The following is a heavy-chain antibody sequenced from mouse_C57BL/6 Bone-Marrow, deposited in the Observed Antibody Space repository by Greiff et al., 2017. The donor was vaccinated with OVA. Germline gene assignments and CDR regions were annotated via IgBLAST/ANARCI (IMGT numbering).Heavy chain of an antibody. V-gene: IGHV1-53*01. CDR1: GYTFTSYW. Sequence: QVQLQQPGTELVKPGASVKLSCKASGYTFTSYWMHWVKQRPGQGLEWIGNINPSNGGTNYNEKFKSKATLTVDKSSSTAYMQLSSLTSEDSAVYYCARSGVYDGYPAWFAYWGQGTRVTVSA. CDR2: INPSNGGT. CDR3: ARSGVYDGYPAWFAY. J-gene: IGHJ3*01. D-gene: IGHD2-3*01.